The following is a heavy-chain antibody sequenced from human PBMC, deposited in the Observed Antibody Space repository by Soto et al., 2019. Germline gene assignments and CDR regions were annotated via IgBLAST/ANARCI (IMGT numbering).Heavy chain of an antibody. J-gene: IGHJ6*03. Sequence: GSLRLSCAASGFTFSSYSMNWVRQAPGKGLEWVSYISSSSSTIYYADSVKGRFTISRDNAKNSLHLQMNSLRADDTAVYYCASVQGVAARPGSQNYYYYYMEVWGKGTTVTFSS. CDR2: ISSSSSTI. D-gene: IGHD6-6*01. CDR1: GFTFSSYS. CDR3: ASVQGVAARPGSQNYYYYYMEV. V-gene: IGHV3-48*01.